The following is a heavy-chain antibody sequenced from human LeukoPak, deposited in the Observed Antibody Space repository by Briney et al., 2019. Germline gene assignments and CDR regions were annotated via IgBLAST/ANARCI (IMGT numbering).Heavy chain of an antibody. CDR3: ARTPPVREVIPGWFDP. J-gene: IGHJ5*02. CDR2: ISAYNGNT. CDR1: GYTFTSYG. D-gene: IGHD3-10*01. Sequence: ASVKVTCKASGYTFTSYGISWVRQAPGQGLEWMGWISAYNGNTNYAQKLQGRVTMTTDTSTSTAYMELRSLRSDDTAVYYCARTPPVREVIPGWFDPWGQGTLVAVSS. V-gene: IGHV1-18*01.